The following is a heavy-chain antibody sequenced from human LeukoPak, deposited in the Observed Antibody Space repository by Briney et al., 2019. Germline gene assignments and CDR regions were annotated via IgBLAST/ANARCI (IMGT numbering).Heavy chain of an antibody. V-gene: IGHV4-59*01. Sequence: SETLSLTCTVSGGSISSYYWSWLRQPPGKGLEWIGYIYYSGSTNYNPSLKSRVTISVDTSKNQFSLKLSSVTAADTAVYYCARVYDSSGYWAPVNWFDPWGQGTLVTASS. CDR2: IYYSGST. CDR1: GGSISSYY. CDR3: ARVYDSSGYWAPVNWFDP. J-gene: IGHJ5*02. D-gene: IGHD3-22*01.